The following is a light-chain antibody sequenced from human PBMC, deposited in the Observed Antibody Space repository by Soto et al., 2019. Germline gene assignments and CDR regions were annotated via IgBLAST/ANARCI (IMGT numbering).Light chain of an antibody. CDR2: RNN. CDR1: SSNIGSNY. J-gene: IGLJ1*01. V-gene: IGLV1-47*01. CDR3: AAWDDSLSGRV. Sequence: QSVLTQPPSASGTPGQRVTISCSGSSSNIGSNYLYWYQQLPGTAPKLLIYRNNQRPSGVPDRVSGSKSGPSASLAISGLRSEDEADDYCAAWDDSLSGRVFGTGTKVTVL.